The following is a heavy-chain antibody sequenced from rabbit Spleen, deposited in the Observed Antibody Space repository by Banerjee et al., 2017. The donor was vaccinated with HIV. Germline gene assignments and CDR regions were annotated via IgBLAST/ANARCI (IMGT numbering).Heavy chain of an antibody. CDR1: GFSFSGGYN. CDR3: ARAGYAGYGYDL. V-gene: IGHV1S45*01. D-gene: IGHD6-1*01. J-gene: IGHJ4*01. Sequence: QEQLVESGGGLVQPGASLTLTCTASGFSFSGGYNMCWVRQAPGKGLEWIACIYTGSSGSTAYASWAKGRFTISTASATTVTLQMTSLTAADTATYFCARAGYAGYGYDLWGQGTLVTVS. CDR2: IYTGSSGST.